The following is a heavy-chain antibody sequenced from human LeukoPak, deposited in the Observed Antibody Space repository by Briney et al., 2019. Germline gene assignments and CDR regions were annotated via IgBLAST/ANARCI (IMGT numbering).Heavy chain of an antibody. Sequence: SETLSLTCTVSGGSISSSSYYWGWIRQPPGKGLEWIGYIYYSGSTNYNPSLKSRVTISVDTSKNQFSLKLSSVTAADAAVYYCARDIGNHFGGLDHYYYDYWGPGTLVTVSS. V-gene: IGHV4-61*05. CDR3: ARDIGNHFGGLDHYYYDY. CDR2: IYYSGST. CDR1: GGSISSSSYY. D-gene: IGHD2-15*01. J-gene: IGHJ4*02.